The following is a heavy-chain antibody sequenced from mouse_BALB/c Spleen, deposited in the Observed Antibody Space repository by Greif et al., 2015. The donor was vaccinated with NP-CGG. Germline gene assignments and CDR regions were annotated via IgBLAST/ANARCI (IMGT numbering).Heavy chain of an antibody. CDR1: GYTFTSYY. Sequence: QVQLQHSGAELVKPGASVKLSCKASGYTFTSYYMYWVKQRPGQGLEWIGGINPSNGGTNFNEKFKSKATLTVDKSSSAASMQLSSLTSEDSAVDYCTNGGFYHALDYWGQGTSVTLSS. J-gene: IGHJ4*01. CDR3: TNGGFYHALDY. V-gene: IGHV1S81*02. CDR2: INPSNGGT.